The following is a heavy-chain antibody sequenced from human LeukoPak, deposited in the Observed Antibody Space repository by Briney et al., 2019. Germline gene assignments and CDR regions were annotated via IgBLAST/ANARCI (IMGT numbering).Heavy chain of an antibody. D-gene: IGHD6-6*01. CDR1: GFIFSSYW. J-gene: IGHJ4*02. V-gene: IGHV3-7*01. CDR2: IKQDGSEK. CDR3: ARELIAARFDY. Sequence: PGGSLRLSCAASGFIFSSYWMSWVRQAPGKGLEWVANIKQDGSEKYYVDSVKGRFTISRDNAKNSLYLQMNSLRAEDTAVYYCARELIAARFDYWGQGTLVTVSS.